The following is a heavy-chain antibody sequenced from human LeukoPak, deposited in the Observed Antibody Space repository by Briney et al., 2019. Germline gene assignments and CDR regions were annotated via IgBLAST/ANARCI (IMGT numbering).Heavy chain of an antibody. CDR1: GYTFTGYY. CDR3: ASPKYSGEYYFDY. Sequence: ASVKVSCKASGYTFTGYYVHWVRQAPGQGLEWIGWINPNSGGANYAQKFQGRVTMTRDTSISTAYMELSRLRSDDTALYYCASPKYSGEYYFDYWGQGTRVNVSS. V-gene: IGHV1-2*02. CDR2: INPNSGGA. D-gene: IGHD6-6*01. J-gene: IGHJ4*02.